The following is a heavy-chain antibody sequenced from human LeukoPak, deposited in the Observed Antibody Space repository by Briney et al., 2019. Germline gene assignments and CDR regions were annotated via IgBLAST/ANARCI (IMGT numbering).Heavy chain of an antibody. V-gene: IGHV4-39*01. Sequence: SETLSLTCTVSGGSISSYYWGWIRQPPGKGLEWIGSIYYSGSTYYNPSLKSRVTISVDTSKNQFSLKLSSVTAADTAVYYCARLARDVGYCSSTSCLRADYWGQGTLVTVSS. D-gene: IGHD2-2*01. J-gene: IGHJ4*02. CDR2: IYYSGST. CDR1: GGSISSYY. CDR3: ARLARDVGYCSSTSCLRADY.